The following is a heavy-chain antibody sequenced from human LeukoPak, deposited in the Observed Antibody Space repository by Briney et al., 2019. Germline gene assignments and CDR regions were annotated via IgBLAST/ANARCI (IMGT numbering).Heavy chain of an antibody. V-gene: IGHV1-69*05. J-gene: IGHJ6*03. CDR3: ARAAAAYYYYYMDV. CDR1: GYTFTGYY. Sequence: ASVKVSCKASGYTFTGYYMHWVRQAPGQGLEWMGRIIPIFGTANYAQKFQGRVTITTDESTSTAYMELSSLRSEDTAVYYCARAAAAYYYYYMDVWGKGTTVTVSS. CDR2: IIPIFGTA. D-gene: IGHD2-2*01.